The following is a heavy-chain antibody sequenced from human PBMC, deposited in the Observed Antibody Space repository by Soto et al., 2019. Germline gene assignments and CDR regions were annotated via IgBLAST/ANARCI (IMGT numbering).Heavy chain of an antibody. J-gene: IGHJ4*02. Sequence: QVQLVQSGAEVKRPGASVKVPCKASGYTFTNYAIHWVRQAPGQRLDWMGWIIAGNGNTKYSQKYQGRVTITRDTSASTAYMELSSLRSEDTSVYYCARGFRASGSTIDYWGQGTLVTVSS. CDR2: IIAGNGNT. CDR3: ARGFRASGSTIDY. V-gene: IGHV1-3*01. CDR1: GYTFTNYA. D-gene: IGHD3-10*01.